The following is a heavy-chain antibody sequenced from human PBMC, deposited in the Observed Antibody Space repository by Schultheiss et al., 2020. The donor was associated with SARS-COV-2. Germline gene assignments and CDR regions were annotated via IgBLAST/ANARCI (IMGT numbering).Heavy chain of an antibody. CDR3: ARGGGSYLYWFDP. CDR2: INHSGST. CDR1: GGSFSGYY. V-gene: IGHV4-34*01. J-gene: IGHJ5*02. D-gene: IGHD1-26*01. Sequence: SETLSLTFAVYGGSFSGYYWSWIRQPPGKGLEWIGEINHSGSTNYNPSLKSRVTISVDTSKIQFSLKLSSVTAADTAVYYCARGGGSYLYWFDPWGQGTLVTVSS.